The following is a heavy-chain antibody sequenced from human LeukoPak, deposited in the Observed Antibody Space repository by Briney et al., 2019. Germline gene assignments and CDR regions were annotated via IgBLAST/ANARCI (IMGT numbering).Heavy chain of an antibody. CDR1: GDSISNYY. Sequence: SGTLSLTCTVSGDSISNYYWSWIRQPPGKGLEWIGYIYYSGSTNYNPSLKSRVTISVDTSKKHFSLKLSSVTAADTAVYYCAREAIGRVDYWGQGILVTVSS. V-gene: IGHV4-59*01. J-gene: IGHJ4*02. CDR3: AREAIGRVDY. CDR2: IYYSGST. D-gene: IGHD2/OR15-2a*01.